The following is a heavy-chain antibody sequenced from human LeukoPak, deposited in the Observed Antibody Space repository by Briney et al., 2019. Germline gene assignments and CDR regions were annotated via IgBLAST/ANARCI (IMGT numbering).Heavy chain of an antibody. CDR1: GFTFSGYW. CDR2: IKQDGSEK. V-gene: IGHV3-7*03. CDR3: ARGRNWFDP. J-gene: IGHJ5*02. Sequence: PGGSLRLSCEASGFTFSGYWMSWVRQAPGKGLEWVANIKQDGSEKNYVDSVKGRFTISRDNAKNSLYLQMNSLRVEDTAVFYCARGRNWFDPWGRGTLVTVSS.